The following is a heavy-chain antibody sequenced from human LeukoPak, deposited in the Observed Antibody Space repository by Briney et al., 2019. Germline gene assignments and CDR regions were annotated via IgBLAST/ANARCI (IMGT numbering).Heavy chain of an antibody. CDR3: ARDGSDSSGYYYAL. J-gene: IGHJ4*02. CDR1: GFTFSSYW. V-gene: IGHV3-7*01. Sequence: GGSLRLSCAASGFTFSSYWMSWVRQAPGKGMGWVGNINQDGSEKSYVDSVKGRFAISRENAKKPVYLLMNSLRTADTTAYYCARDGSDSSGYYYALWGQGTLVTVSS. CDR2: INQDGSEK. D-gene: IGHD3-22*01.